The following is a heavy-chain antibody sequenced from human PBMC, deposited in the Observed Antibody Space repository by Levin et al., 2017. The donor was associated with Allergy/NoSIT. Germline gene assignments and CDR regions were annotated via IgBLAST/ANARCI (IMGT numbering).Heavy chain of an antibody. CDR1: GFSLSLYT. CDR3: AKTYGRGWYSVGWFDP. CDR2: ISSGSHNI. D-gene: IGHD6-19*01. V-gene: IGHV3-21*01. Sequence: GGSLRLSCAASGFSLSLYTMNWVRQAPGKGLEWVSSISSGSHNIYYADSVKGRFTISRDNAKNALYLQMNSLRAEDSAVYYCAKTYGRGWYSVGWFDPWGQGTLVTVSS. J-gene: IGHJ5*02.